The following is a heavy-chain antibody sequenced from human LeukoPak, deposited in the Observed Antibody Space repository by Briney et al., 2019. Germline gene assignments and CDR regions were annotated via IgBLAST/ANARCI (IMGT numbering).Heavy chain of an antibody. CDR1: GYSFTNYW. CDR3: ARLPTYSTRDYSNFDY. CDR2: IYPDDSDT. Sequence: GESLQISCKGSGYSFTNYWIGWVRQMPGKGLEWMGIIYPDDSDTRYSPSFQGQVTISADKSISSAYLQWSSLKASDTAMYYCARLPTYSTRDYSNFDYWGQGTLVTVSS. V-gene: IGHV5-51*01. D-gene: IGHD4-4*01. J-gene: IGHJ4*02.